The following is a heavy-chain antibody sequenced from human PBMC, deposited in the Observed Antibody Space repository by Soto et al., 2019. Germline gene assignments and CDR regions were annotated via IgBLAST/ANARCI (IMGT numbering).Heavy chain of an antibody. D-gene: IGHD4-17*01. Sequence: QVQLVQSGAEVKKSGASVKVSCKASGYAFSQFYIHWMRQAPGQGLEWMGWINPNSGRTKFAQNFQGWVTMTRDTSIKTVYMELSGPKSDATAVYYCARESGGTTATLDYYYFYMDVWGKGTTVTVSS. CDR1: GYAFSQFY. J-gene: IGHJ6*03. CDR2: INPNSGRT. CDR3: ARESGGTTATLDYYYFYMDV. V-gene: IGHV1-2*04.